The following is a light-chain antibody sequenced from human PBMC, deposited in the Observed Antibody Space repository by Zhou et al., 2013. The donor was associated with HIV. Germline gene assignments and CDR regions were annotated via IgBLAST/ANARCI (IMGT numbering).Light chain of an antibody. V-gene: IGKV1-5*03. Sequence: DIQMTQSPYTLSASVGDRVTITCRASQSISTWLAWYQQKPGKAPRVLISKASSLESGVPSRFSGSGSGTEFTLTISSLQPDDVATYYCHQFDSFPWSFGQGTKVEIK. CDR1: QSISTW. CDR3: HQFDSFPWS. J-gene: IGKJ1*01. CDR2: KAS.